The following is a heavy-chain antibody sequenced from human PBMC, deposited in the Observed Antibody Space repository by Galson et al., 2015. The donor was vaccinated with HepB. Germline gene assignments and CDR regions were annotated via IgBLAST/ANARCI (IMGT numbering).Heavy chain of an antibody. Sequence: SLRLSCAASGFTFGDYAMSWFRQALGKGLEWVGFIRSKAYGGTTEYAASVKGRFTISRDDSKSIAYLQMNSLKTEDTAVYYCTRGYYYDSSGYYYVGYFQHWGQGTLVTVSS. CDR3: TRGYYYDSSGYYYVGYFQH. CDR2: IRSKAYGGTT. J-gene: IGHJ1*01. D-gene: IGHD3-22*01. V-gene: IGHV3-49*03. CDR1: GFTFGDYA.